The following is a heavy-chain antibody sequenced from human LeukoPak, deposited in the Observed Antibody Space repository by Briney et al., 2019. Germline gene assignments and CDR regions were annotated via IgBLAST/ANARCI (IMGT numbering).Heavy chain of an antibody. CDR1: GYSISSGYY. CDR3: ARVPVPAPRRGLYFDY. V-gene: IGHV4-38-2*01. D-gene: IGHD2-2*01. J-gene: IGHJ4*02. CDR2: IYHNGNK. Sequence: PAETLSLTCAASGYSISSGYYCGWLRAPPRKVQEWIGSIYHNGNKYYTPSLKSRVTISVDTSKNEFSLKLSCLTAADTAVYYCARVPVPAPRRGLYFDYWGQGTLITVSS.